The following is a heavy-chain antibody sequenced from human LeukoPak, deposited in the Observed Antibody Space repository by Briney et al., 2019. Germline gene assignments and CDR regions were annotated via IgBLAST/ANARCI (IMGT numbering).Heavy chain of an antibody. CDR2: IGYDGSNK. J-gene: IGHJ4*02. V-gene: IGHV3-33*01. Sequence: PGRSLRLSCAASGLTFSSYGMHWVRKAPGKGLEGVAVIGYDGSNKYYADSVKGRFTISRDNSKNTLYLQMNSLRAEDTAVYYCARDLARGYYYGSGSSRDRLDYWGQGTLVTVSS. CDR3: ARDLARGYYYGSGSSRDRLDY. D-gene: IGHD3-10*01. CDR1: GLTFSSYG.